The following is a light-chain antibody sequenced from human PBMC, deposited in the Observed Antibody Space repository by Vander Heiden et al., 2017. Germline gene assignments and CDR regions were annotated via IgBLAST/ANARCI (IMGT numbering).Light chain of an antibody. CDR3: QAWDNNTVI. CDR1: ELGDKY. CDR2: QDT. J-gene: IGLJ2*01. Sequence: FALAQPPPVSVSPGQTASITCSGYELGDKYACWYQQKPGQSPVLVIYQDTKRPSGIPERISGSNSGNTATLTISGTEAMDEADYFCQAWDNNTVIFGGGTKLSVL. V-gene: IGLV3-1*01.